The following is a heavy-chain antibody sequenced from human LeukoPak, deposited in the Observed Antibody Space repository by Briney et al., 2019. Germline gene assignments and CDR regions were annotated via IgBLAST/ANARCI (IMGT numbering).Heavy chain of an antibody. CDR1: GGTFSSLT. V-gene: IGHV1-69*13. D-gene: IGHD2-2*01. J-gene: IGHJ4*02. CDR3: ADLVYCSSSSCYEPFNQT. Sequence: SVKVSCKASGGTFSSLTINWVRQAPGQGLEWMGGINPIFGRANYAQKFQGRVTITADDSTSTAYMELSSLRSEDTAVYYCADLVYCSSSSCYEPFNQTWGQGTLVTVSP. CDR2: INPIFGRA.